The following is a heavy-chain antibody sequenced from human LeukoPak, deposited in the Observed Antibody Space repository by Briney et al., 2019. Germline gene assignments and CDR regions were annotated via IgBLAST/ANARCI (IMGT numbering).Heavy chain of an antibody. CDR1: GFTFSTYN. D-gene: IGHD3-10*01. V-gene: IGHV3-30*02. J-gene: IGHJ4*02. CDR2: IRYDGSDD. CDR3: AKDGVVRGLGPYYFDS. Sequence: PGGSLRLSCAASGFTFSTYNMHWVRQAPGKGLEWVAFIRYDGSDDDYTDSVKGRFTISRDISKNTVYLQMNSLKAEDTAVYYCAKDGVVRGLGPYYFDSWGQGSLVTVSA.